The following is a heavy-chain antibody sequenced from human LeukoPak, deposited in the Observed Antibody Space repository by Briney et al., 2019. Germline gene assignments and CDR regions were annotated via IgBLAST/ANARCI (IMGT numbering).Heavy chain of an antibody. D-gene: IGHD1-26*01. CDR2: INPNSGVT. CDR3: VRAVSGPLGGAFDI. V-gene: IGHV1-2*02. J-gene: IGHJ3*02. Sequence: ASVKVSCKASGYTFIDYFIHWMRQTPGQGLEWLGLINPNSGVTRYAQKFQDRVTMTRDTAAYMELSSLKSDDTAVYYCVRAVSGPLGGAFDIWGQGTAVTVSS. CDR1: GYTFIDYF.